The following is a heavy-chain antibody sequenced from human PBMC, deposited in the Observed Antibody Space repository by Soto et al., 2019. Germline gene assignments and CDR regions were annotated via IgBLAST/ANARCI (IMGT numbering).Heavy chain of an antibody. V-gene: IGHV4-34*01. CDR1: GGSFSGYY. D-gene: IGHD4-17*01. CDR3: ARGTTTVTHYYFDY. J-gene: IGHJ4*02. Sequence: QVQLQQWGAGLLKPSETLSLTCAVYGGSFSGYYWSWIRQPPGKGLEWIGDINHSGSTNYNPSLKSRVTISVDTSKNQFSLKLSSVTAADTAVYYCARGTTTVTHYYFDYWGQGTLVTVSS. CDR2: INHSGST.